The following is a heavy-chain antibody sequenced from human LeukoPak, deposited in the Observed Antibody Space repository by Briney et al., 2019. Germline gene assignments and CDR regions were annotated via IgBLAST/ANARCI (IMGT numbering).Heavy chain of an antibody. Sequence: SETLSLTCTVSGASISSSSYYWGWIRQPPGKGLEWIGIIYYTGSTYYNPSLKSRLTISIDTSKKQFSLKLTSVTAADTAVYYCARDPGGHCDGHSCWGSRIAPWGQGPLVTVSS. CDR2: IYYTGST. J-gene: IGHJ5*02. CDR1: GASISSSSYY. V-gene: IGHV4-39*07. CDR3: ARDPGGHCDGHSCWGSRIAP. D-gene: IGHD2-15*01.